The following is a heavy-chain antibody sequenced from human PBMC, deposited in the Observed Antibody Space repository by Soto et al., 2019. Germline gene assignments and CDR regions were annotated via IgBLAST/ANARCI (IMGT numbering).Heavy chain of an antibody. CDR2: MNPNSGNT. J-gene: IGHJ6*02. CDR3: ARPPAAIMGGEYYYYYYGMDV. D-gene: IGHD2-2*02. CDR1: GYTFTSYD. V-gene: IGHV1-8*01. Sequence: ASVKVSCKASGYTFTSYDITWVRQATGQGLEWMGWMNPNSGNTGYAQKFQGRVTMTRGTSISTAYMELSSLRSEDTAVYYCARPPAAIMGGEYYYYYYGMDVWGQGTTVTVSS.